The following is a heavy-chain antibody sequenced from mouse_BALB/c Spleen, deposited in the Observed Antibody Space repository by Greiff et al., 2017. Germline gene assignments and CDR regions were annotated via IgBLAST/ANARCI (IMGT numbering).Heavy chain of an antibody. Sequence: EVHLVESGPELVKPGASVKISCKASGYSFTGYFMNWVMQSHGKSLEWIGRINPYNGDTFYNQKFKGKATLTVDKSSSTAHMELRSLASEDSAVYYCARGYYYGNWYFDVWGAGTTVTVSS. J-gene: IGHJ1*01. D-gene: IGHD1-1*01. V-gene: IGHV1-20*02. CDR2: INPYNGDT. CDR1: GYSFTGYF. CDR3: ARGYYYGNWYFDV.